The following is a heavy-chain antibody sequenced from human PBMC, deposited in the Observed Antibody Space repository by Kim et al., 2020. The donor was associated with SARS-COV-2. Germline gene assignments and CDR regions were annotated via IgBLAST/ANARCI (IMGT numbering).Heavy chain of an antibody. J-gene: IGHJ5*02. CDR3: ARDIPLDRGGDYSFGVFRWFDT. D-gene: IGHD2-21*02. V-gene: IGHV3-21*01. CDR1: GFTFSSYS. Sequence: GGSLRLSCAASGFTFSSYSMNWVRQAPGKGLEWVSSISSSSSYIYYADSVKGRFTISRDNAKNSLYLQMNSLRAEDTAVYYCARDIPLDRGGDYSFGVFRWFDTWGQGTLVTVSS. CDR2: ISSSSSYI.